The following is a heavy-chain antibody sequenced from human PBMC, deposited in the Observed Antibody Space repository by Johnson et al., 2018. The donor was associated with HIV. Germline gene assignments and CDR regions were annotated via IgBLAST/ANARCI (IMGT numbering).Heavy chain of an antibody. J-gene: IGHJ3*02. CDR1: GFTFSSYG. Sequence: QVQLVESGGGVVQPGGSLRLSCAASGFTFSSYGMHWVRQAPGKGLEWVAVISYDGSNKYYADSVKGRFTISRDNSKNTLYLQMNSLRAEDTAVYYCARDRPITMDPRGAFDIWGQGTMVTVSS. V-gene: IGHV3-30*19. CDR2: ISYDGSNK. D-gene: IGHD3-10*01. CDR3: ARDRPITMDPRGAFDI.